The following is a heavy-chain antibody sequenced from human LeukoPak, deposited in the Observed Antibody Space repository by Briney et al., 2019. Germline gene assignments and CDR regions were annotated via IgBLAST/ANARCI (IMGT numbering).Heavy chain of an antibody. CDR1: GFTFSSYW. D-gene: IGHD2-21*01. CDR2: IKQDGSEK. CDR3: AKEKNVRFVDWPQLFDS. J-gene: IGHJ4*02. V-gene: IGHV3-7*01. Sequence: GGSLRLSCAASGFTFSSYWMSWVRQAPGKGLEWVANIKQDGSEKYYVDSVKGRFTISRDNAKNSLYLQMNSLRAEDTAVYYCAKEKNVRFVDWPQLFDSWGQGTLVTVSS.